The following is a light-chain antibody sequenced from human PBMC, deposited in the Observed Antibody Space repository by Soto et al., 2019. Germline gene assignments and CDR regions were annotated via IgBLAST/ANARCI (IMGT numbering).Light chain of an antibody. CDR3: QQYGNSPQIT. CDR2: DSS. Sequence: EIVLTHSPGTLSLYPGERATLSCGARQSVSSYLAWYQQKPGLAPRLVIYDSSIRATGIPDRFSGSGSGTDITLTISRLEPEDFAMYFCQQYGNSPQITFGQGTRLEIK. J-gene: IGKJ5*01. V-gene: IGKV3D-20*01. CDR1: QSVSSY.